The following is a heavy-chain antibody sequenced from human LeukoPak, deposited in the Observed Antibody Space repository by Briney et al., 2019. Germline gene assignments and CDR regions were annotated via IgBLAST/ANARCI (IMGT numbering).Heavy chain of an antibody. CDR2: INPNSGGT. V-gene: IGHV1-2*02. Sequence: ASVKVSCKASGYTFTGYYMHWVRPAPGQGLEWMGWINPNSGGTNYAQKFQGRVTMTRDTSISTAYMELSRLRSDDTAVYYCARVEVTNDAFDIWGQGTMVTVSS. CDR1: GYTFTGYY. D-gene: IGHD2-21*02. J-gene: IGHJ3*02. CDR3: ARVEVTNDAFDI.